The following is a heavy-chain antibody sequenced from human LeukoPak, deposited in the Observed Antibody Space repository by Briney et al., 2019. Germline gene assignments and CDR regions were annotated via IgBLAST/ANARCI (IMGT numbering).Heavy chain of an antibody. CDR2: ISWNSGSI. J-gene: IGHJ3*02. CDR1: GFTFDDYA. D-gene: IGHD2-15*01. CDR3: AKEYCSGGSCYRGAFDI. Sequence: GGSLRLSCAASGFTFDDYAMHWVRQAPGKGLEWVSGISWNSGSIGYADSVKGRFTISRDNAKNSLYLQMNSLRAEDMALYYCAKEYCSGGSCYRGAFDIWGQGTTVTVSS. V-gene: IGHV3-9*03.